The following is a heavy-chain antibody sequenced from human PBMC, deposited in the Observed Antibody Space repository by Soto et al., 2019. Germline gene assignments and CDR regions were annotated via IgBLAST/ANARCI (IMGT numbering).Heavy chain of an antibody. CDR3: ARDRRGIVVVPAACYCHYYYYMDF. CDR2: ISSSSSTI. J-gene: IGHJ6*03. D-gene: IGHD2-2*01. CDR1: GFTFSSYS. Sequence: EVQLVESGGGLVQPGGSLRLSCAASGFTFSSYSMNWVRQAPGKGLEWVSYISSSSSTIYYADSVKGRFTISRDNAKNARYLQMNSRRAEDTAVYYCARDRRGIVVVPAACYCHYYYYMDFWGRGSTVTVSS. V-gene: IGHV3-48*01.